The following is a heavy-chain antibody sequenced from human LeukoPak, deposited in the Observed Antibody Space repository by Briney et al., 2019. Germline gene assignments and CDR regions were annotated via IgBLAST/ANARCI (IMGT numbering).Heavy chain of an antibody. CDR3: AKSGYSSSWDFDY. CDR1: GFTFSSSA. J-gene: IGHJ4*02. V-gene: IGHV3-23*01. Sequence: GGSLRLSCAASGFTFSSSAMSWVRQAPGKGLEWVSAISNNGGYTYYADSVQGRFTISRDNSKSTLCLQMNSLRAEDTAVYYCAKSGYSSSWDFDYWGQGTLVTVSS. CDR2: ISNNGGYT. D-gene: IGHD6-13*01.